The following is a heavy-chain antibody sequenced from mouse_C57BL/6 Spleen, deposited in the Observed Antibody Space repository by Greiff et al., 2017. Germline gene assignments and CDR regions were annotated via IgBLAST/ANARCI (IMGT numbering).Heavy chain of an antibody. J-gene: IGHJ4*01. CDR3: ARPLYYYGSSDYAMDY. Sequence: VKLQQPGAELVKPGASVKLSCKASGYTFTSYWMHWVKQRPGRGLEWIGRIDPNSGGTKYNEKFKSKATLTVDKPSSTAYMQLSSLTSEDSAVYYCARPLYYYGSSDYAMDYWGQGTSVTVSS. CDR1: GYTFTSYW. V-gene: IGHV1-72*01. CDR2: IDPNSGGT. D-gene: IGHD1-1*01.